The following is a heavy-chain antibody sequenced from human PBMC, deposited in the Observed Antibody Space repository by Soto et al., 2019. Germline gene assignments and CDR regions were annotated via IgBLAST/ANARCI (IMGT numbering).Heavy chain of an antibody. D-gene: IGHD5-18*01. CDR1: GGSISSSSYY. J-gene: IGHJ4*02. CDR2: IYYSGST. CDR3: ASRGYSYGRGGYFDY. Sequence: PETLSLTCTVSGGSISSSSYYWGWIRQPPGKGLEWIGSIYYSGSTYYNPSLKSRVTISVDTSKNQFSLKLSSVTAADTAVYYCASRGYSYGRGGYFDYWGQGTLVTVSS. V-gene: IGHV4-39*01.